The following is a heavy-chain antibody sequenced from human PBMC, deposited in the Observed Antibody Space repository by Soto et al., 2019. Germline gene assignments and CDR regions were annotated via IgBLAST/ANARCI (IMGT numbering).Heavy chain of an antibody. J-gene: IGHJ5*02. V-gene: IGHV1-8*01. CDR3: ARERTRGFDP. Sequence: QVQLVQSGAEVKKPGASVKVSCKASGYTFTSYDINWVRQATGQGLEWMGWMNPNSGNKVYAQKFQGRGTMTRNTSISTAYMEMTSLRPEDTAVYFCARERTRGFDPWGQGTLVIVSS. CDR2: MNPNSGNK. CDR1: GYTFTSYD.